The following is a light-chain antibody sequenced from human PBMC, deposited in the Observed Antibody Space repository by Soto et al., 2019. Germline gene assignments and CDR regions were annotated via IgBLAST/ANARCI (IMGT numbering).Light chain of an antibody. CDR3: QQYGSSPWT. CDR1: QSVNNDY. CDR2: GAS. Sequence: EIVLTQSPGTLSLSPGERAALSCRASQSVNNDYLAWYHQKPGRAPRLVIYGASKRATGIPDRFSGSGSGTDSTLTISRLEPEDFAVYYYQQYGSSPWTFGQGTNVEIK. V-gene: IGKV3-20*01. J-gene: IGKJ1*01.